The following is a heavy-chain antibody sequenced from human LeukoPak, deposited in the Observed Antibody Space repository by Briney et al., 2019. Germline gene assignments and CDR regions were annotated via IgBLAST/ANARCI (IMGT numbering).Heavy chain of an antibody. CDR2: IIPIFGTA. V-gene: IGHV1-69*06. CDR1: GGTFSSYA. D-gene: IGHD3-22*01. J-gene: IGHJ3*02. Sequence: SVKVSCKASGGTFSSYAISWVRQAPGQGLEWMGGIIPIFGTANYAQKFQGRVTITADKSTSTAYMELSSLRSEDTAVYYCARGFYDTLAFDIWGQGTMVTVSS. CDR3: ARGFYDTLAFDI.